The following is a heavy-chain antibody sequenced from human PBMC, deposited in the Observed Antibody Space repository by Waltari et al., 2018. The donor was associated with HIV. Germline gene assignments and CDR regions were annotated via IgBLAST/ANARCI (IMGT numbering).Heavy chain of an antibody. Sequence: EVQLVESGGGLVQPGESLRLSCAASGFTFSSHWMSWVRQAPGKGLGVVANIKPDGSETYYVDAVKGRFTISRDNAKTSLYLQMSSLRAEDTAVYFCAREYFYESSGYYYRSTFDYWGQGTLVTVSS. CDR2: IKPDGSET. D-gene: IGHD3-22*01. V-gene: IGHV3-7*01. CDR3: AREYFYESSGYYYRSTFDY. CDR1: GFTFSSHW. J-gene: IGHJ4*02.